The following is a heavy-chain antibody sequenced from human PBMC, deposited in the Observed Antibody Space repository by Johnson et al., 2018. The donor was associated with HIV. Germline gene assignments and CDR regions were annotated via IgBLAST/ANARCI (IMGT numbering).Heavy chain of an antibody. Sequence: EVQLVESGGGLVQPGRSLRLSCAASGFTFDDYAMHWVRQAPGKGLEWVSGISLYSGSIGYADSVKGRFTISRDNAKNSLYLHRNSLRAEDTALYYCAKDMEAAAGNPFGALDIRGQGTMVTVSS. J-gene: IGHJ3*02. CDR1: GFTFDDYA. CDR3: AKDMEAAAGNPFGALDI. V-gene: IGHV3-9*01. CDR2: ISLYSGSI. D-gene: IGHD6-13*01.